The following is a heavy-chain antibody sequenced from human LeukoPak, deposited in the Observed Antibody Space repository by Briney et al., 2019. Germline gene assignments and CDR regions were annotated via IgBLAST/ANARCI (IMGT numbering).Heavy chain of an antibody. J-gene: IGHJ3*02. D-gene: IGHD6-19*01. V-gene: IGHV3-48*04. CDR2: ISSRSSST. Sequence: PGGSLRLSCAASGFTFSSYSMNWVRQAPGKGLEWVSHISSRSSSTYYADSVKGRFTISRDNAKNSLYLQMNSLRAEDTAVYYCARGIAVAGPSRPSAFDIWGQGTMVTVSS. CDR1: GFTFSSYS. CDR3: ARGIAVAGPSRPSAFDI.